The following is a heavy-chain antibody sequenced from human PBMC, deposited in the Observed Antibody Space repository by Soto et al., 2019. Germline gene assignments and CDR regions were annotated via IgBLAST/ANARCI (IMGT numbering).Heavy chain of an antibody. D-gene: IGHD1-26*01. V-gene: IGHV4-4*02. CDR2: IHLDGST. CDR1: GSSISSSNW. CDR3: ARKPYCVPFDY. Sequence: QVQLQESGPGLVKPSGTLSLTCAVSGSSISSSNWWSWVRQPPGEGLEWIGEIHLDGSTNYNTSLKSRVTISVDKSKNQFSLKLSSVTAADTAVYYCARKPYCVPFDYWGQGTLVTFSS. J-gene: IGHJ4*02.